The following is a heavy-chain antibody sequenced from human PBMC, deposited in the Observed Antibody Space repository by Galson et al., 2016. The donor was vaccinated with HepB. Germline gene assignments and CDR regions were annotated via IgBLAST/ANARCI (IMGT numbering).Heavy chain of an antibody. V-gene: IGHV3-48*01. CDR2: ISSSGSNI. CDR3: AKDREWHYYDVDC. D-gene: IGHD3-22*01. J-gene: IGHJ4*02. CDR1: GFTFSSYS. Sequence: SLRLSCAASGFTFSSYSLYWVRQAPGKGLEWVSYISSSGSNIYYADSVKGRFTISRDNSKNTLYLQMNSLRAEDTAVYYCAKDREWHYYDVDCWGQGTMVTVAS.